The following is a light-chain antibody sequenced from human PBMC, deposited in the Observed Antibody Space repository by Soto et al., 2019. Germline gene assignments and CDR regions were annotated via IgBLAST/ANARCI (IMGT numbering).Light chain of an antibody. Sequence: QSALTQPPSASGSPGQSVTISCTGNSSDVGGYNYVSWYQQHPGKAPKLMIYEVSKRPSGVPDRFSGSKSGNTASLTVSGLQAEDEADYYCSSYAGSNVVFGGGTKLTV. CDR2: EVS. V-gene: IGLV2-8*01. J-gene: IGLJ2*01. CDR1: SSDVGGYNY. CDR3: SSYAGSNVV.